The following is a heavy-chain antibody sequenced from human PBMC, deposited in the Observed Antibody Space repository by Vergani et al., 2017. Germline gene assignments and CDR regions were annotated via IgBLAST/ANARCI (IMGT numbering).Heavy chain of an antibody. D-gene: IGHD6-19*01. CDR1: GFSFSDYW. CDR3: AKVGRSEVAGTFGAFDI. CDR2: IKSDGSIT. V-gene: IGHV3-74*01. J-gene: IGHJ3*02. Sequence: EVQLVESGGGLIHPGGSLRLSCEGSGFSFSDYWMHWVRQSPEKGLVWVSRIKSDGSITNYADSVKGRFTISRDNAKNTLFLHMNSLRPEDTAVYYCAKVGRSEVAGTFGAFDIWGQGTMVTVSS.